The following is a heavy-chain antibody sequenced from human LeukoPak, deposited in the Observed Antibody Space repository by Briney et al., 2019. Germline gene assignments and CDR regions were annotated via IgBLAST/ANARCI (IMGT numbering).Heavy chain of an antibody. CDR1: GGTFSSYA. D-gene: IGHD3-10*01. V-gene: IGHV1-69*04. Sequence: SVKVSCKASGGTFSSYAISWVRQAPGQGLEWMGRIIPILGIANYAQKFQGRVTITADKSTSTAYMELSSLRSEDTAVYYCARYGSGSYSFGMDVWGQGTTVTVSS. J-gene: IGHJ6*02. CDR3: ARYGSGSYSFGMDV. CDR2: IIPILGIA.